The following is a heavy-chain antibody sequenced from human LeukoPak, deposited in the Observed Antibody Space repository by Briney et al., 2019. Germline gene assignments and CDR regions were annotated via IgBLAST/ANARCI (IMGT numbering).Heavy chain of an antibody. CDR2: ISSSSSYI. J-gene: IGHJ4*02. V-gene: IGHV3-21*01. CDR1: GFTFSSYS. Sequence: GGSLRLSCAASGFTFSSYSMNWVRQAPGKGLEWVSSISSSSSYIYYADSVKGRFTISRDSAKNSLYLQMNSLRAEDTAVYYCARATIGDFWSGYFFDYWGQGTLVTVSS. CDR3: ARATIGDFWSGYFFDY. D-gene: IGHD3-3*01.